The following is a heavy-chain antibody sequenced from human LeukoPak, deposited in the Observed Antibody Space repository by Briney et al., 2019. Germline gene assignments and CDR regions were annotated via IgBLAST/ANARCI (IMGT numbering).Heavy chain of an antibody. V-gene: IGHV3-33*06. D-gene: IGHD5-12*01. Sequence: GGSLRLSCAASGFTFSSCGMHWVRQAPGKGREWVAVIWYDGSNKYYADSVKGRFTISRDNSKNTLDLQMNSLRAEDTAVYYCVKAPSNSGYFFDYWGQGTLVTVSS. J-gene: IGHJ4*02. CDR2: IWYDGSNK. CDR3: VKAPSNSGYFFDY. CDR1: GFTFSSCG.